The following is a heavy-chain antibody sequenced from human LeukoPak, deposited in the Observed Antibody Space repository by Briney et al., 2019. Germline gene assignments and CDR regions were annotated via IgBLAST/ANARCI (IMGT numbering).Heavy chain of an antibody. CDR3: ARELDSSGWYYY. Sequence: ASVKVSCKASGGTFSSYAISWVRQAPGQGLEWMGGIIPIFGTANYAQKFQGRVTITADESTSIAYMELSSLRSEDTAVYYCARELDSSGWYYYWGQGTLVTVSS. CDR2: IIPIFGTA. CDR1: GGTFSSYA. V-gene: IGHV1-69*13. D-gene: IGHD6-19*01. J-gene: IGHJ4*02.